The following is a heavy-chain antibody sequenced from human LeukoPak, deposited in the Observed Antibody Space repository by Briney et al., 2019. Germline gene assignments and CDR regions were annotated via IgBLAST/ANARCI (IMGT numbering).Heavy chain of an antibody. CDR2: IIPIFGTA. CDR1: GGTFSSYA. Sequence: ASVKVSCKASGGTFSSYAISWVRQAPGQGLEWMGGIIPIFGTANYAQKFQGRVTMTTDTSTSTAYMELRSLRSDDTAVYYCARDFSSGWPNFDYWGQGTLVTVSS. CDR3: ARDFSSGWPNFDY. D-gene: IGHD3-3*01. J-gene: IGHJ4*02. V-gene: IGHV1-69*05.